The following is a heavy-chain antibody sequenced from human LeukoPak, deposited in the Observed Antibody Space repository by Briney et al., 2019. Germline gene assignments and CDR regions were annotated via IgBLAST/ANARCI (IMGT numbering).Heavy chain of an antibody. D-gene: IGHD2-15*01. Sequence: PSQTLSLTCAVSGGSISSGGYSWSWIRQPPGKGLEWIGEINHSGSTNYNPSLKSRVTISVDTSKNQFSLKLSSVTAADTAVYYCARGAYCSGGSCYPRITVAFDIWGQGTMVTVSS. CDR3: ARGAYCSGGSCYPRITVAFDI. CDR2: INHSGST. J-gene: IGHJ3*02. CDR1: GGSISSGGYS. V-gene: IGHV4-30-2*01.